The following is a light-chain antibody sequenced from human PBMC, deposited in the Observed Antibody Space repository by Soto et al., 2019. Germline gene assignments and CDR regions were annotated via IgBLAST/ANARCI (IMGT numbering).Light chain of an antibody. J-gene: IGKJ2*01. CDR1: QSVGSS. Sequence: EIVLTQSPVTLSLSPGESATLSCRASQSVGSSLAWYQQRLGQAPRLLISDAFIRATGIPARFSGSGVGTAFTLTISSLEPKDFAVYYCRQRSTWPNTFGQGTKVEIK. V-gene: IGKV3-11*01. CDR3: RQRSTWPNT. CDR2: DAF.